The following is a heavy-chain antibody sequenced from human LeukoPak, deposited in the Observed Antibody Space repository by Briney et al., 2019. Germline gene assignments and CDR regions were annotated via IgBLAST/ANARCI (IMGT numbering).Heavy chain of an antibody. D-gene: IGHD4-23*01. J-gene: IGHJ5*02. Sequence: PGGSLRLSCAASGFTFSTYGMHWVRQAPGKGLEWVAVVSHDGSNKYYADSVKGRFTISRDNSKNTLYLQMNSPRAEDTAVYYCARDNSVEDTAWWFDPWGQGTLVTVSS. V-gene: IGHV3-30*03. CDR2: VSHDGSNK. CDR1: GFTFSTYG. CDR3: ARDNSVEDTAWWFDP.